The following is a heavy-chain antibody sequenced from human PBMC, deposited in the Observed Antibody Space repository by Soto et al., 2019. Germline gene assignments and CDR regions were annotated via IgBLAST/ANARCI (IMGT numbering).Heavy chain of an antibody. Sequence: GASVKVSCKASGYTFTSYDINWVRQATGQGLEWMGWMNPNSGNTGYTQKFQGRVTMARNTSISTAYMGLSSLRSEDTAVYYCARGLYYDSSGSDDAFDIWGQGTMVTVSS. CDR2: MNPNSGNT. CDR1: GYTFTSYD. V-gene: IGHV1-8*01. CDR3: ARGLYYDSSGSDDAFDI. D-gene: IGHD3-22*01. J-gene: IGHJ3*02.